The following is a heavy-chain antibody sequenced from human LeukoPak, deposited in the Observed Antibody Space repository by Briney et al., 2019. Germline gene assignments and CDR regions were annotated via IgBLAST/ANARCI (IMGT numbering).Heavy chain of an antibody. CDR1: GFTFSSYA. V-gene: IGHV3-21*01. CDR2: FSGNGGSI. CDR3: ARVQTTVTTSPTVY. J-gene: IGHJ4*02. Sequence: PGGSLRLSCAASGFTFSSYAMNWVRQAPGKGLEWVSGFSGNGGSIYYADSVKGRFTISRDNAKNSLYLQMNSLRAEDTAVYYCARVQTTVTTSPTVYWGQGTLVTVSS. D-gene: IGHD4-17*01.